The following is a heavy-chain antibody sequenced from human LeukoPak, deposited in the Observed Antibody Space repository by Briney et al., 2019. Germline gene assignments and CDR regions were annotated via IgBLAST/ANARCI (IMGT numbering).Heavy chain of an antibody. CDR1: GFTVSSNY. J-gene: IGHJ4*02. CDR2: FYSGGST. CDR3: AGGCCSGGSCYVFDY. D-gene: IGHD2-15*01. Sequence: GGSLRLSCAAPGFTVSSNYMSWVRQAPGKGLEWVSVFYSGGSTYYADSVKGRFTISRDNSKNTLYLQMNSLRAEDTAVYYCAGGCCSGGSCYVFDYWGQGTLVTVSS. V-gene: IGHV3-53*01.